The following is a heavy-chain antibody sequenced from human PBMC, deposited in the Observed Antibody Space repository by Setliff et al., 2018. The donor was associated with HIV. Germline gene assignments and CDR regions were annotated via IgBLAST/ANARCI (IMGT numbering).Heavy chain of an antibody. D-gene: IGHD1-20*01. Sequence: GGSLRLSCAASGFTFSNYWMSWVRQAPGKGLEWVANIKQDGSEKYYVDSVKGRYTISRDNAKKSLYLQMNSLRAEDTALYYCARDYSRYTWNYFDYWGQGTLVTVSS. CDR1: GFTFSNYW. CDR2: IKQDGSEK. CDR3: ARDYSRYTWNYFDY. V-gene: IGHV3-7*03. J-gene: IGHJ4*02.